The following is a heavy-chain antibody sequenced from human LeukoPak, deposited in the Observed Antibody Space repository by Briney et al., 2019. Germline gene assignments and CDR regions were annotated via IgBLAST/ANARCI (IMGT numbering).Heavy chain of an antibody. CDR2: ISYDGNNK. D-gene: IGHD6-19*01. V-gene: IGHV3-30-3*01. CDR3: ARDGFPGGTVAGTYLNY. Sequence: PGGSLRLSCAASEFTFSGHAMHWVRQAPGRGLEWVAVISYDGNNKFYADSVKGRFTISRDNSRNTLSLQMNSLRGEDTAVYYCARDGFPGGTVAGTYLNYWGQGTLVTVSS. J-gene: IGHJ4*02. CDR1: EFTFSGHA.